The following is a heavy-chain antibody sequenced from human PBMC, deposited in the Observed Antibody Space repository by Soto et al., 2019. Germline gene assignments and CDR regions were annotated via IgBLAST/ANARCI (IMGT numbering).Heavy chain of an antibody. J-gene: IGHJ6*02. CDR2: IYYSGST. V-gene: IGHV4-39*01. CDR3: TSIRYGSGSYGMDV. Sequence: SETLSLTCTVSGGSISSSSYYWGWIRQPPGKGLEWIGSIYYSGSTYYNPSLKSRVTISVDTSKNQFSLKLSSVTAADTAVYYCTSIRYGSGSYGMDVWGQGTTVTVSS. D-gene: IGHD3-10*01. CDR1: GGSISSSSYY.